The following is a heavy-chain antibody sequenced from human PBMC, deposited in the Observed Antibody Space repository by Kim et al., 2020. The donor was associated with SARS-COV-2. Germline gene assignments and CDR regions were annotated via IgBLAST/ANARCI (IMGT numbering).Heavy chain of an antibody. CDR3: ARRSQLADYYYYMDV. Sequence: SETLSLTCTVSGGSISSYYWSWIRQPPGKGLEWIGYIYYSGSTNYNPSLKSRVTISVDTSKNQFSLKLSSVTAADTAVYYCARRSQLADYYYYMDVWGKG. V-gene: IGHV4-59*08. D-gene: IGHD6-6*01. CDR2: IYYSGST. CDR1: GGSISSYY. J-gene: IGHJ6*03.